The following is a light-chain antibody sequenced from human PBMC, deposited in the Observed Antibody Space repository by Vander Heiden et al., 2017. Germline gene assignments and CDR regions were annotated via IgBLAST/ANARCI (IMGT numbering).Light chain of an antibody. CDR1: SSNVGGNNY. Sequence: QSALTQPRSVSGAPGQPVTISCTGTSSNVGGNNYVSWYQQHPGQAPNLMIYDVSKRPSGVPDRFSGSKSGNTASLTISGLQAEDEADYYCCSYAGSYAYVFGTGTKVTVL. J-gene: IGLJ1*01. CDR3: CSYAGSYAYV. CDR2: DVS. V-gene: IGLV2-11*01.